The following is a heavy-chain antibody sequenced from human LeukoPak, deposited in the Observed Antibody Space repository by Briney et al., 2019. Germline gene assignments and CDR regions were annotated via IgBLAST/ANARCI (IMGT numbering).Heavy chain of an antibody. CDR3: AKDTMVRGVNWFDP. Sequence: PGGSLRLSCAASGFIVSTNYMSWVRQAPGKGLEWVPAISGSGGSTYYADSVKGRFTISRDNSKNTLYLQMNSLRAEDTAVYYCAKDTMVRGVNWFDPWGQGTLVTVSS. J-gene: IGHJ5*02. V-gene: IGHV3-23*01. D-gene: IGHD3-10*01. CDR1: GFIVSTNY. CDR2: ISGSGGST.